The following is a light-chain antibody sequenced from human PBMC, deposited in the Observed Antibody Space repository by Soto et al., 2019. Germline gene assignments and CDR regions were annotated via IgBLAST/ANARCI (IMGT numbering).Light chain of an antibody. Sequence: QSVLTQSASVSGSPGQSITISCTGTSSDVGSYNLVSWYQQHPGKAPKLMIYEVSKRPSGVSNRFSGSKPGNTASLTISGLQAEDEADYYCCSYAGSSPYVFGTGTKVTVL. CDR2: EVS. V-gene: IGLV2-23*02. J-gene: IGLJ1*01. CDR3: CSYAGSSPYV. CDR1: SSDVGSYNL.